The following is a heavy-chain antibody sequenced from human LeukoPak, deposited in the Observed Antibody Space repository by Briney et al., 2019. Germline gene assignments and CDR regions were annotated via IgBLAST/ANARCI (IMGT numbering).Heavy chain of an antibody. Sequence: PGEALKISCKGSGYSFTSYWISWVRQMPGNGLEWMGRIDPSDSYSNNSPSFQGHVTISADKSINTAYLQWSSLKASDTAMYYCARRRGGLDYWGQGTLVTVSS. J-gene: IGHJ4*02. D-gene: IGHD3-16*01. CDR2: IDPSDSYS. CDR3: ARRRGGLDY. V-gene: IGHV5-10-1*01. CDR1: GYSFTSYW.